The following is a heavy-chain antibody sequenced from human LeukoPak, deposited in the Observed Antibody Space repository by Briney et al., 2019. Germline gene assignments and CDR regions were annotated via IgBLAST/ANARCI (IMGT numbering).Heavy chain of an antibody. CDR3: ARGSGLADDAFDI. CDR2: ISAYNGNT. V-gene: IGHV1-18*01. Sequence: GASVKVSCKASGYTFTSYGISWVRQAPGQGLEWMGWISAYNGNTNYAQKLQGRVTMTRDTSISTAYMELSRLRSDDTAVYYCARGSGLADDAFDIWGQGTMVTVSS. CDR1: GYTFTSYG. J-gene: IGHJ3*02. D-gene: IGHD3/OR15-3a*01.